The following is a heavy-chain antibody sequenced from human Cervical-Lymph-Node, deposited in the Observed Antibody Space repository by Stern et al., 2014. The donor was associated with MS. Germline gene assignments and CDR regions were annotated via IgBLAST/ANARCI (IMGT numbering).Heavy chain of an antibody. CDR1: GFSLSTSGMC. J-gene: IGHJ3*02. CDR2: IDWDDDK. Sequence: QVTLRESGPALVKPTQTLTLTCSFSGFSLSTSGMCVSLIRQPPVKALEWLALIDWDDDKYYNTSLKTRLTISKDTSKNQVVLTMTNMDPVDTATYYCARSETAGSYNSAFDIWGQGTMVTVSS. D-gene: IGHD3-9*01. V-gene: IGHV2-70*01. CDR3: ARSETAGSYNSAFDI.